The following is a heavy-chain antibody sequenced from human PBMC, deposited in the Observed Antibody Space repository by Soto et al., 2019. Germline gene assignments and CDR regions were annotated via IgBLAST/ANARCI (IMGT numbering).Heavy chain of an antibody. J-gene: IGHJ2*01. CDR2: ISDDGSNK. CDR3: ARDPLWGTAMVLWYFDL. CDR1: GFTFSSYA. V-gene: IGHV3-30-3*01. D-gene: IGHD5-18*01. Sequence: GGSLRLSCAASGFTFSSYAMHWVRQAPGKGLEWVAVISDDGSNKYYADSVKGRFTISRDNSKNTLYLQMNSLRAEDTAVYYCARDPLWGTAMVLWYFDLWGRGTLVTVSS.